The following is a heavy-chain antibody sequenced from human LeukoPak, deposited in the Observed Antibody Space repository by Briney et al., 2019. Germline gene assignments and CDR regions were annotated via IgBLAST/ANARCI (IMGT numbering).Heavy chain of an antibody. V-gene: IGHV3-48*04. Sequence: GSVILSCAGSGFTFSSYSMDGVRQAPGTWLEGLSYISSSSSTIYYADSVKGRFTISRDNAKNSVYLQRNSLRAEDTAVYYCARVWSSGYTKDYWGQGTLVTVSS. CDR3: ARVWSSGYTKDY. CDR1: GFTFSSYS. CDR2: ISSSSSTI. J-gene: IGHJ4*02. D-gene: IGHD3-22*01.